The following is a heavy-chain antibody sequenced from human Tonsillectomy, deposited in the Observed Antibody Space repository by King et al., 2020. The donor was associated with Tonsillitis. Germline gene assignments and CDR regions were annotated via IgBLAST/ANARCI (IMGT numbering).Heavy chain of an antibody. V-gene: IGHV1-18*04. CDR2: INSHNGNT. CDR3: ARDPSSLLAYYYYGMGV. Sequence: QLVQSGAEVKKPGASVKVSCKASGYTFTSYHISWVRQAPGQGLEWMGSINSHNGNTNYAQKLQGRVTMTTDTSTSTAHMELRSLRSDDTAVYYCARDPSSLLAYYYYGMGVWGQGTTVTVSS. CDR1: GYTFTSYH. D-gene: IGHD3-3*02. J-gene: IGHJ6*02.